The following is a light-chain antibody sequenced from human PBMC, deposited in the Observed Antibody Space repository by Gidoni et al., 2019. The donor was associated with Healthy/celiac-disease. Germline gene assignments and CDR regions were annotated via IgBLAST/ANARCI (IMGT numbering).Light chain of an antibody. Sequence: IQITPSPCSMSASVGDSVTTTCQASQDISNYLNWYQQKPGEAPKLLIYDASNLETGVPSRFSGSGSGTDFTCTISSLKPEDIATYYCQQYDNLPYTFGQGTKLEIK. V-gene: IGKV1-33*01. CDR2: DAS. CDR1: QDISNY. J-gene: IGKJ2*01. CDR3: QQYDNLPYT.